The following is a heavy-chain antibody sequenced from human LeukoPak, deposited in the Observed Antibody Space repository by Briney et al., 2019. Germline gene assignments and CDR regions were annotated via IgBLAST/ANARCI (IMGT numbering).Heavy chain of an antibody. J-gene: IGHJ4*02. V-gene: IGHV1-2*02. CDR2: INPNSGGT. CDR3: AREDGSGSYHVDY. CDR1: GYTFTDYY. Sequence: ASVKASCKASGYTFTDYYIHWVRQAPGQGLEWMGWINPNSGGTNYAQKFQGRVTMTRDTSINTAYMELSRLRSDDTALYYCAREDGSGSYHVDYWGQGTLVTVSS. D-gene: IGHD3-10*01.